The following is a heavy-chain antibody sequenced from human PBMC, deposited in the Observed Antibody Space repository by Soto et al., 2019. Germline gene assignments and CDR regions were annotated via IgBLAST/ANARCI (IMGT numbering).Heavy chain of an antibody. J-gene: IGHJ5*02. D-gene: IGHD1-26*01. Sequence: PSETLSLTCTVSGGSIRSSTYYWGWIRQPPGKGLEWIGSIYYSGSTHYNPSLKSRVTMSVDTSKNQFSLKLSSVTAADTAVYYCATQEVGGSYVYTFDPWGQGTLVTVSS. V-gene: IGHV4-39*01. CDR3: ATQEVGGSYVYTFDP. CDR1: GGSIRSSTYY. CDR2: IYYSGST.